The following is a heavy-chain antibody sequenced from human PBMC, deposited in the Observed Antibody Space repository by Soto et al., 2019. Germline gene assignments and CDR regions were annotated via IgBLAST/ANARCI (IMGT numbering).Heavy chain of an antibody. CDR1: GYTFTGYY. D-gene: IGHD1-26*01. V-gene: IGHV1-2*02. J-gene: IGHJ4*02. CDR2: IGPESGAT. CDR3: GRGRSGQIVVFY. Sequence: ASVKVSCKASGYTFTGYYMHWVRQAPEQGPEWMGEIGPESGATRYAEKFQGRVTMTLDTSITTVYMELKNLSPDDTAVYYCGRGRSGQIVVFYWGQGTPVTVSS.